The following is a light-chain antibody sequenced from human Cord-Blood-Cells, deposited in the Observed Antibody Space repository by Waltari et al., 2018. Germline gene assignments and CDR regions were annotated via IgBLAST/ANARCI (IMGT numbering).Light chain of an antibody. CDR2: DVS. Sequence: QSALTQPASVSGSPGQSITISCTGTSSDVGGYNYVSWYQQHPGKAPKLMFYDVSKRPSVVSNRFSGSKSGNTASLTISGLQAEDEADYYCSSYTSSSTFYVVFGGGTKLTVL. V-gene: IGLV2-14*01. J-gene: IGLJ2*01. CDR1: SSDVGGYNY. CDR3: SSYTSSSTFYVV.